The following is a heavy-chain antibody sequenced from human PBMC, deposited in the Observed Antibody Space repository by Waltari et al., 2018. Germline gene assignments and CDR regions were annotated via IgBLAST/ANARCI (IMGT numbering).Heavy chain of an antibody. D-gene: IGHD4-17*01. Sequence: WIRQHPGKGLEWIGYIYYSGSTYYNLSLKSRVTISVVTSKNHFTLKLSSVTAAGTAVFYCARGVEDYGDPPSFDIWGQGTMVTVSS. J-gene: IGHJ3*02. V-gene: IGHV4-31*02. CDR3: ARGVEDYGDPPSFDI. CDR2: IYYSGST.